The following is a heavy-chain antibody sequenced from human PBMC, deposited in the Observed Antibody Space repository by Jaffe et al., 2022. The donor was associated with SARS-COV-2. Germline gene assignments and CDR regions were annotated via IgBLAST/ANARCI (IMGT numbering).Heavy chain of an antibody. Sequence: EVRLVESGGGLIQPGGSLRVSCAASGVTVSDNYMTWVRQPPGKGLEWVSVIYSGGTTYYADSVRGRFTISRDNSKNTLFLEMNSLRAEDTAVYYCARVFSDSSGWYYLDHWGQGALVTVSS. CDR1: GVTVSDNY. V-gene: IGHV3-53*01. CDR3: ARVFSDSSGWYYLDH. D-gene: IGHD6-19*01. J-gene: IGHJ4*02. CDR2: IYSGGTT.